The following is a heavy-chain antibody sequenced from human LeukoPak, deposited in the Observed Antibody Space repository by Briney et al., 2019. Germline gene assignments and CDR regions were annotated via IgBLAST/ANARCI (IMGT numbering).Heavy chain of an antibody. Sequence: GGSLRLSCAASGFTFSGSAIHWVRQASGKGLEWVGRIRDKANSYATAYIASVKGRFTISRDDSKNTAYLQMSSLKTEDTAVHYCTRWDCTTTGCYPFDYWGQGTLVTVSS. CDR1: GFTFSGSA. V-gene: IGHV3-73*01. D-gene: IGHD2-2*01. CDR3: TRWDCTTTGCYPFDY. CDR2: IRDKANSYAT. J-gene: IGHJ4*02.